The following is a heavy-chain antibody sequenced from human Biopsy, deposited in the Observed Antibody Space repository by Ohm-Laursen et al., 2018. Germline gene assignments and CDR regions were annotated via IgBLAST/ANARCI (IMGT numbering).Heavy chain of an antibody. J-gene: IGHJ4*02. Sequence: SDTLSLTCTVSGVSISSYFWSWIRQPLGKGLEWIGYVSYSGNTKYNPSLKSRVIISADTSKNQFSLKLSFVTAADTAMYYCAAYYYDSSGYFYAFHYWGQGTLVTVSS. CDR3: AAYYYDSSGYFYAFHY. D-gene: IGHD3-22*01. CDR1: GVSISSYF. CDR2: VSYSGNT. V-gene: IGHV4-59*08.